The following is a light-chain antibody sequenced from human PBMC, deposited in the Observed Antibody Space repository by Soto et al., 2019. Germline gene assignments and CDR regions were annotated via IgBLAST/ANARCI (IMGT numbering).Light chain of an antibody. V-gene: IGLV4-69*01. CDR3: QTWGTGVV. Sequence: QLVLTQSPSASASLGASVRLTCTLSSGHSDYAIAWHQQQPQKGPRFLMNVNSDGSHNNGDGIPDRFSGSSSGAERYLTISSLQSEDEADYYCQTWGTGVVLGGGTKLTVL. CDR2: VNSDGSH. J-gene: IGLJ2*01. CDR1: SGHSDYA.